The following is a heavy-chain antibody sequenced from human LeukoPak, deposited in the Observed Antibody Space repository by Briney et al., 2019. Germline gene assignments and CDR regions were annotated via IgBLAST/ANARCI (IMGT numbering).Heavy chain of an antibody. CDR2: ISGSGGST. CDR1: GFTFSSYA. V-gene: IGHV3-23*01. Sequence: GGSLRLSCAASGFTFSSYAMSWVRQAPGKGLEWVSAISGSGGSTYYADSVKGRFTISRDNSKNTLYLQMNSLRAEDTAVYYCVKDTPLRAARPYYYYYYYMDVWGKGTTVTVSS. D-gene: IGHD6-6*01. CDR3: VKDTPLRAARPYYYYYYYMDV. J-gene: IGHJ6*03.